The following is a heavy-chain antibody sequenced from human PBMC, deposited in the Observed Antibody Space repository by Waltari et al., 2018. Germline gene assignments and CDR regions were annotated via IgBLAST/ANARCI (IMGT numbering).Heavy chain of an antibody. D-gene: IGHD2-21*01. CDR2: IHYSGST. CDR3: ARYGEVPASYFFDY. Sequence: QVQLHQWGAGQLKPSETLSLTCAVSGESFLGYFWSWIRQSPGKGLEWLGSIHYSGSTNYTPTLEGRLSLSVDTTKQRFSLCLTSVTAADAALYFCARYGEVPASYFFDYWGQGTLVTVSS. V-gene: IGHV4-34*01. CDR1: GESFLGYF. J-gene: IGHJ4*01.